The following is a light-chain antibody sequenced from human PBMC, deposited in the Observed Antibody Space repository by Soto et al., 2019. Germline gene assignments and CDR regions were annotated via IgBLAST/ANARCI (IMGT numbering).Light chain of an antibody. CDR3: QQYGTSEII. CDR1: QSVSSSY. V-gene: IGKV3-20*01. J-gene: IGKJ5*01. Sequence: EIVLTQSPGTLSLSPVERATLSCRASQSVSSSYLAWYQQKPGQAPRLPVYDASTRATGVPDRFRGSGSGTDFTLTITRLEPEDFAVFYCQQYGTSEIILGQGTRLEIK. CDR2: DAS.